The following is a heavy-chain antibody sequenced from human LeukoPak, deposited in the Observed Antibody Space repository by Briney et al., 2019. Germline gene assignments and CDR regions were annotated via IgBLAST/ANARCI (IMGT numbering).Heavy chain of an antibody. D-gene: IGHD3-22*01. J-gene: IGHJ4*02. CDR3: ARDPPRITMIVDDY. CDR2: INPNSGGT. V-gene: IGHV1-2*02. Sequence: ASVKVSCKASGYTFTGHYMHWVRRAPGQGLEWMGWINPNSGGTNYAQKFQGRVTMTRDTSISTAYMELSRLRSDDTAVYYCARDPPRITMIVDDYWGQGTLVTVSS. CDR1: GYTFTGHY.